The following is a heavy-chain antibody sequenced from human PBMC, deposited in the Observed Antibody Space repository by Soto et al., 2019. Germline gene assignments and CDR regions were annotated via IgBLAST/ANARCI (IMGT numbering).Heavy chain of an antibody. CDR1: GFTFSSYA. CDR3: ARNAHANYYYYYMDV. V-gene: IGHV3-30-3*01. CDR2: ISYDGSNK. J-gene: IGHJ6*03. Sequence: GGSLRLSCAASGFTFSSYAMHWVRQAPGKGLEWVAVISYDGSNKYYADSVKGRFTISRDNAKNTLYLQMNSLRAEDTAVYYCARNAHANYYYYYMDVWGKGTTVTVS. D-gene: IGHD2-2*01.